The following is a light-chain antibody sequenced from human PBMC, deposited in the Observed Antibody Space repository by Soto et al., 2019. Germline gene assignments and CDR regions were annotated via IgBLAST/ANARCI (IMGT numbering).Light chain of an antibody. Sequence: QCVLTHPPSAAGTPGQMVTISCSGSSSSIGGNSVNWYQQLPGTAPKLLVYSNHQRPSGVPARFSGSKSGTSASLAISGLQSEDEADYYCSAWDDSLNGYVFGTGTKV. J-gene: IGLJ1*01. V-gene: IGLV1-44*01. CDR2: SNH. CDR1: SSSIGGNS. CDR3: SAWDDSLNGYV.